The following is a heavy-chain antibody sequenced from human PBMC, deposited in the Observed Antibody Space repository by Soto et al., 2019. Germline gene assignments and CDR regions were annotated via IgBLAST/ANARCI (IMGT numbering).Heavy chain of an antibody. V-gene: IGHV3-20*01. J-gene: IGHJ4*02. D-gene: IGHD2-21*01. Sequence: GGSLRLSCAGSGFVFDDYGMSWVRQTPGKGLEWVSGINWNGASAVYADSVKGRFTISRDNAKNSLYLQMNNLRAEDTALYHWARGAYCGASSCYLFFAHWGQGTLVTVSS. CDR1: GFVFDDYG. CDR2: INWNGASA. CDR3: ARGAYCGASSCYLFFAH.